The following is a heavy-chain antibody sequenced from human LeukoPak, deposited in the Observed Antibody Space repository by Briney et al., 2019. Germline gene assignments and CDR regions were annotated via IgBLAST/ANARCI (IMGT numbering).Heavy chain of an antibody. J-gene: IGHJ4*02. Sequence: GGSLRPSCAASGFTVSSNYMNWVRQAPGKGLEWVSVIYSGGSAYYADSVKGRFTISRDNSKNTLYLQMNSLRAEDTAVYYCARDSTGLRYFDYWGQGTLVTVSS. V-gene: IGHV3-53*01. CDR3: ARDSTGLRYFDY. D-gene: IGHD4-17*01. CDR1: GFTVSSNY. CDR2: IYSGGSA.